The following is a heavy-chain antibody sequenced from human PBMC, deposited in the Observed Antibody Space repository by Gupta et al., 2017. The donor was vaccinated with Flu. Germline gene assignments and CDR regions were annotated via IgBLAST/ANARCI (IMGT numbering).Heavy chain of an antibody. Sequence: EVQLLESGGGLVQPGGSLRLSCAASGFTFSSYAMHWVRQAPGKGLEWVSSIGGSGAGTYYADSVKGRFIISRDNSRNTLYLQMNDLRAEDTAIYYCAKGGPYNSKWYEADWGLGNLVAVSS. CDR2: IGGSGAGT. V-gene: IGHV3-23*01. CDR1: GFTFSSYA. D-gene: IGHD6-13*01. J-gene: IGHJ4*02. CDR3: AKGGPYNSKWYEAD.